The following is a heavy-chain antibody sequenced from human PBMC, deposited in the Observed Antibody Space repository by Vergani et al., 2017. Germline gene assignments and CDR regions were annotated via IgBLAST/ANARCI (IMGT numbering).Heavy chain of an antibody. J-gene: IGHJ6*02. D-gene: IGHD6-6*01. V-gene: IGHV4-31*03. CDR2: MYYSGST. Sequence: QVQLQESGPGLVKPSQTLSLTCTVSGGSISSGGYYWSWIRQHPGKGLEWIGYMYYSGSTYYNPSLKSRVTISVDTSKNQFSLKLSSVTAAVTAVYYCARDQDSSSTSKLYYYYGMDVWGQGTTVTVSS. CDR1: GGSISSGGYY. CDR3: ARDQDSSSTSKLYYYYGMDV.